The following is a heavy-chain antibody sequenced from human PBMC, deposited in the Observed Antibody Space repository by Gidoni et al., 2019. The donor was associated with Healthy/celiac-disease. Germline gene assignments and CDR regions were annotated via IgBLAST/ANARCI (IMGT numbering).Heavy chain of an antibody. CDR3: ARGGIWGVTSAFDI. CDR1: GFPFSSYE. D-gene: IGHD1-26*01. V-gene: IGHV3-48*03. Sequence: EVQLVESGGGLVQPGGSLRLSCAASGFPFSSYEMNWVRQAPGKGLEWVSYISSSGSTIYYADSVKGRFTISRDNAKNSLYLQMNSLRAEDTAVYYCARGGIWGVTSAFDIWGQGTMVTVSS. CDR2: ISSSGSTI. J-gene: IGHJ3*02.